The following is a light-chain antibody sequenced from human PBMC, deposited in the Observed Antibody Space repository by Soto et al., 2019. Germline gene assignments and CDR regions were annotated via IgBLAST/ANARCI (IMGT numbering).Light chain of an antibody. CDR3: MQGSHWLYT. V-gene: IGKV2-30*01. J-gene: IGKJ2*01. Sequence: DVVMTQSPLSLPVTLGQPASISCRSSQSLVYSNGNTYLNWFQQRPGQSPRRLIYKVSNRDSVVPDRLSGSGSGTDFALKISRLEAEDVGVYYCMQGSHWLYTFGQGTKLEIK. CDR2: KVS. CDR1: QSLVYSNGNTY.